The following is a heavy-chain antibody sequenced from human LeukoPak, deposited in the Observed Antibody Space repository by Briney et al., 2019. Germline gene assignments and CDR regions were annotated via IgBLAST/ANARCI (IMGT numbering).Heavy chain of an antibody. D-gene: IGHD3-16*01. J-gene: IGHJ4*02. CDR3: VRLGGGDY. V-gene: IGHV3-74*03. CDR2: INPDGSST. CDR1: GFTLSSYW. Sequence: PGGSLRLSCAASGFTLSSYWMYWVRQPPGKGLVWVSRINPDGSSTTYADSVKGRFTISRDNGKNTLYLHMNSLRAEDTAVYYCVRLGGGDYWGQGTLVTVSS.